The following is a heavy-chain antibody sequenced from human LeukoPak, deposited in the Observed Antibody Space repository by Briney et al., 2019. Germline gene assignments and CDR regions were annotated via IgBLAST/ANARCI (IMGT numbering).Heavy chain of an antibody. CDR1: GFTFSNYE. CDR2: ISSSGSTI. CDR3: ARDPYSGSYGNYYYYFMDV. J-gene: IGHJ6*03. Sequence: PGGSLRLSCAASGFTFSNYEMHWVRQAPGKGLEWVSYISSSGSTIYYADSVKGRFTISRDNAKNSLYLQMNSLRAEDTAVYYCARDPYSGSYGNYYYYFMDVWGKGTTVTISS. V-gene: IGHV3-48*03. D-gene: IGHD1-26*01.